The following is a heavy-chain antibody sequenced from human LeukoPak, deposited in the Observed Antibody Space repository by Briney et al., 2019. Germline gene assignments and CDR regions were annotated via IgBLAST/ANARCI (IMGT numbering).Heavy chain of an antibody. D-gene: IGHD6-13*01. CDR3: AKSIAAAGVDY. CDR2: ISYDGSNK. Sequence: GGSLRLSCAASGFTFSSYAIHWVRQAPGKGLEWVAVISYDGSNKYYADSVKGRFTISRDNSKNTLYLQMNSLRAEDTAVYYCAKSIAAAGVDYWGQGTLVTVSS. J-gene: IGHJ4*02. CDR1: GFTFSSYA. V-gene: IGHV3-30*18.